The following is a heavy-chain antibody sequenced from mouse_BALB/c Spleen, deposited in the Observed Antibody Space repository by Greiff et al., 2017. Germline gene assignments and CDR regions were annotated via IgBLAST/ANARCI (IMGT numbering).Heavy chain of an antibody. CDR1: GYTFTSYV. CDR2: INPYNDGT. Sequence: VQLKQSGPELVKPGASVKMSCKASGYTFTSYVMYWVKQKPGQGLEWIGYINPYNDGTKYNEKFKGKATLTSDKSSSTAYMELSSLTSEDSAVYYCASTNYYGSSYYYFDYWGQGTTLTVSS. D-gene: IGHD1-1*01. V-gene: IGHV1-14*01. J-gene: IGHJ2*01. CDR3: ASTNYYGSSYYYFDY.